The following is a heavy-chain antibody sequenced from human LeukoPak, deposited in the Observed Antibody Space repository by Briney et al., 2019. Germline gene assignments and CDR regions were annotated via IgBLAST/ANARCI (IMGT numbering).Heavy chain of an antibody. V-gene: IGHV7-4-1*02. CDR1: GYTFTSYA. CDR2: INTNTGNP. CDR3: ARDPWGPNHSSSWEIYGMDV. Sequence: ASVKVSCKASGYTFTSYAMNWVRQAPGQGLEWKGWINTNTGNPTYAQGFTGRFVFSLDTSVSTAYLQISSLKAEDTAVYYCARDPWGPNHSSSWEIYGMDVWGQGTTVTVSS. D-gene: IGHD6-13*01. J-gene: IGHJ6*02.